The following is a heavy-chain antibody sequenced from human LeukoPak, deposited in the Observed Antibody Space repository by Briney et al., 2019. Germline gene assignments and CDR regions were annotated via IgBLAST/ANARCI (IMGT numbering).Heavy chain of an antibody. J-gene: IGHJ6*02. CDR2: INTDGSST. Sequence: GGSLRLSCAASGFTFSNYWMDWVRQAPGKGLMWVSRINTDGSSTGYADSVKGRFTISRDNAKNTLYLQMNSLRAEDTAVYYCARDYTLGNVWGQGTTVTVSS. CDR1: GFTFSNYW. CDR3: ARDYTLGNV. D-gene: IGHD7-27*01. V-gene: IGHV3-74*01.